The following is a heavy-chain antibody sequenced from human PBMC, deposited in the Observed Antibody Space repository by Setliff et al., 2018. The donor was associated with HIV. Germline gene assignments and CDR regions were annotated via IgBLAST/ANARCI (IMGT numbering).Heavy chain of an antibody. CDR2: IYHSGNT. Sequence: SETLSLTCAVYGESFSGYYWGWIRQPPGKGLEWIGSIYHSGNTYYMPSLQSRVTISVDMSKNQFSLNLNSVTAADTAVYYCARGQGCGGGCHYAFEMWGQGTMVTVSS. J-gene: IGHJ3*02. D-gene: IGHD2-21*02. CDR3: ARGQGCGGGCHYAFEM. CDR1: GESFSGYY. V-gene: IGHV4-38-2*01.